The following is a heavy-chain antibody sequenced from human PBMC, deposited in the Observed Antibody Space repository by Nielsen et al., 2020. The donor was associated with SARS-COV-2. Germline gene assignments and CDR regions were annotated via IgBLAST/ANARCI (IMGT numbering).Heavy chain of an antibody. V-gene: IGHV3-21*01. CDR2: TSSSSSYI. CDR3: ARDQTAMTTPGTRLDY. J-gene: IGHJ4*02. D-gene: IGHD1-1*01. Sequence: WIRQPPGKGLEWVSSTSSSSSYIYYADSVKGRFTISRDNAKNSLYLQMNSLRAEDTAVYYCARDQTAMTTPGTRLDYWGQGTLVTVSS.